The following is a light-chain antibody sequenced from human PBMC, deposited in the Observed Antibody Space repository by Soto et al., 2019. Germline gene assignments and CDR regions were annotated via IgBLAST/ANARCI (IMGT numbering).Light chain of an antibody. V-gene: IGKV1-5*01. Sequence: EIQMTQSAATVSASFGERFATTGLASQTISKWLAWYQQKPGKAPTILIYDASTLERGVTSRFSGTGSGTEFTISIDSLQTDDFVPYYCQQYHTYSIPFAQGTRLEIK. CDR2: DAS. J-gene: IGKJ5*01. CDR1: QTISKW. CDR3: QQYHTYSIP.